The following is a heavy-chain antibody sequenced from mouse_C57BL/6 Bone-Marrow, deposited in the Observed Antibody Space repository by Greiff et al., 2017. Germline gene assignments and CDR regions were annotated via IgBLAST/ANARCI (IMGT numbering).Heavy chain of an antibody. CDR1: GYTFTSYW. J-gene: IGHJ1*03. CDR2: IDPSDSYT. V-gene: IGHV1-59*01. Sequence: QVQLQQPGAELVRPGTSVKLSCKASGYTFTSYWMHWVKQRPGQGLEWIGVIDPSDSYTNYNQKFKGKATLTVDTSSSTAYMQLSSLTSEDAAVYYCARGNGNYGYRYFDVWGTGTTVTVSS. D-gene: IGHD2-1*01. CDR3: ARGNGNYGYRYFDV.